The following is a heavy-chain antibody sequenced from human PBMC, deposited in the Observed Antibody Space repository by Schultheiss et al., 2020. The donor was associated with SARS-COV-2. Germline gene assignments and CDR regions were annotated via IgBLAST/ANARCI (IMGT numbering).Heavy chain of an antibody. V-gene: IGHV1-3*01. Sequence: ASVKVSCKASGYTFTSYAMHWVRQAPGQRLEWMGWINAGNGNTKYSQKFQGRVTMTRDTSTSTVYMELSSLRSEDTAVYYCARDRGTMIGIRFDYWGQGTLVTVSS. CDR2: INAGNGNT. D-gene: IGHD3-10*02. CDR3: ARDRGTMIGIRFDY. J-gene: IGHJ4*02. CDR1: GYTFTSYA.